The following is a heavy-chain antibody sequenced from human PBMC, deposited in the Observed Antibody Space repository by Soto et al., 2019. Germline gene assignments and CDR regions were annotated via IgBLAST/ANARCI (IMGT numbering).Heavy chain of an antibody. CDR2: IYYSGST. D-gene: IGHD1-1*01. V-gene: IGHV4-59*01. Sequence: PSETLSLTCTDSGGSISSYYWSWIRQPPGKGLEWIGYIYYSGSTNYNPSLKSRVTISVDTSKNQFSLKLSSVTAADTAVYYCARGSNGRGAFDIWGQGTMVTVSS. J-gene: IGHJ3*02. CDR1: GGSISSYY. CDR3: ARGSNGRGAFDI.